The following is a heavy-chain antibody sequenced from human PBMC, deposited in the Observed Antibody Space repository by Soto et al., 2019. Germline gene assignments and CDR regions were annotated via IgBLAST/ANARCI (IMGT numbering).Heavy chain of an antibody. CDR3: ARDRGSGSYLAFDI. Sequence: QVQLQESGPGLVKPSQTLSLTCTVSGGSISSGGYYWSWIRQHPGKGLAWIGYIYYSVSTHYNPSLKSRVTIAVDTSKNPFSLKLSSVTAADTAVYYCARDRGSGSYLAFDIWGQGTMVTVSS. V-gene: IGHV4-31*03. CDR2: IYYSVST. CDR1: GGSISSGGYY. D-gene: IGHD3-10*01. J-gene: IGHJ3*02.